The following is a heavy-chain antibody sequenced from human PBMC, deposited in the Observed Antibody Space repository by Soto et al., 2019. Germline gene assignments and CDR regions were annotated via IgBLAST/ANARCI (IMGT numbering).Heavy chain of an antibody. D-gene: IGHD3-16*01. CDR3: ARVGARGAFDI. CDR2: ISSSGSTI. CDR1: GFTFSSYE. Sequence: EVQLVESGGGLVQPGGSLRLSCAASGFTFSSYEMNWVRQAPGKGLELVSYISSSGSTIYYADSVKGRFTISRDNAKNSLYLQMNSLRAEDTAVYYCARVGARGAFDIWGQGTMVTVSS. V-gene: IGHV3-48*03. J-gene: IGHJ3*02.